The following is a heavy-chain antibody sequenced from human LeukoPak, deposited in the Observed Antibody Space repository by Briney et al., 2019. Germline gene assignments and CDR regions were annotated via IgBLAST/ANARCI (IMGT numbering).Heavy chain of an antibody. Sequence: PSETLSLTCAVYGGSFSDYYWSWIRQPPGKGLEWIGEINHSGSTNYNPSLKSRVTISVDTSKNQFSLKLSSVTAADTAVYYCARGTSTSCFPVGYWGQGTLVTVSS. CDR3: ARGTSTSCFPVGY. CDR1: GGSFSDYY. CDR2: INHSGST. V-gene: IGHV4-34*01. D-gene: IGHD2-2*01. J-gene: IGHJ4*02.